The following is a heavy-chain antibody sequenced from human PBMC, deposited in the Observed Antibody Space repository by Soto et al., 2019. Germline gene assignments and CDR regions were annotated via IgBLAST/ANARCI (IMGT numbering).Heavy chain of an antibody. CDR3: ARAEGIFYYYYYMDV. Sequence: ASVKVSCKASGYTFTSYGISWVRQAPGQGLEWMGWINACNGNTKYSQKFQGRVTITRDTSASTAYMELSSLRSEDTAVYYCARAEGIFYYYYYMDVWGKGTTVTVSS. CDR2: INACNGNT. V-gene: IGHV1-18*01. J-gene: IGHJ6*03. D-gene: IGHD1-20*01. CDR1: GYTFTSYG.